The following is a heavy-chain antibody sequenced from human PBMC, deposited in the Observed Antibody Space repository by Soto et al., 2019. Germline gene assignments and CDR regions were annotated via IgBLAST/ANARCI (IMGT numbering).Heavy chain of an antibody. J-gene: IGHJ1*01. Sequence: QVQLVQSGAEVKKPGSSVKVSCKASGGTFSSYTISWVRQAPGQGLEWMGRIIPILGIANYAQKFQGRVTITADKSTSTAYMELSSLRSEDTAVYYCARRPRATPNAEYFQHWGQCTLVTVSS. CDR2: IIPILGIA. CDR3: ARRPRATPNAEYFQH. V-gene: IGHV1-69*02. D-gene: IGHD1-26*01. CDR1: GGTFSSYT.